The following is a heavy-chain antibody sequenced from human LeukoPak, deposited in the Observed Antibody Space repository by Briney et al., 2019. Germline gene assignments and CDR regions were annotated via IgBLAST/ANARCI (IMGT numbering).Heavy chain of an antibody. Sequence: ASVKVSCKASGYTFTSYGISWVRQAPGQGLEWMGWISSYNGNTNYAQKFQGRVTMTRDTSISTAYMELSRLRSDDTAVYYCATALVVVITTDAFDIWGQGTMVTVSS. CDR1: GYTFTSYG. J-gene: IGHJ3*02. V-gene: IGHV1-18*01. CDR3: ATALVVVITTDAFDI. CDR2: ISSYNGNT. D-gene: IGHD3-22*01.